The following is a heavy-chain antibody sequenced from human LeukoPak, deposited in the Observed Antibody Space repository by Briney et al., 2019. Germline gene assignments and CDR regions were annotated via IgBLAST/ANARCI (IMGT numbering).Heavy chain of an antibody. CDR1: GSTFSSYD. D-gene: IGHD1-26*01. CDR3: ARATSGSYVPEAAFDI. V-gene: IGHV3-13*01. J-gene: IGHJ3*02. CDR2: IGTAGDT. Sequence: PGGSLRLSCAASGSTFSSYDMHWVRHATGKGLEWVSAIGTAGDTYYPGSVKGRFTISRENAKNSLYLQMNSLRAGDTAVYYCARATSGSYVPEAAFDIWGQGTMVTVSS.